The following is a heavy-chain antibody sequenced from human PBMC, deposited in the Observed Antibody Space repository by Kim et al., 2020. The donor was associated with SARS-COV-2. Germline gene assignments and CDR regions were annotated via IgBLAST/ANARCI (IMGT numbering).Heavy chain of an antibody. V-gene: IGHV4-34*01. Sequence: SETLSLTCAVYGGSFSGYYWSWIRQPPGKGLEWIGEINHSGSTNYNPSPKSRVTISVDTSKNQFSLKLSSVTAADTAVYYCARGGKLYSSSWYSAQPFNYWGQGTLVTVSS. J-gene: IGHJ4*02. CDR2: INHSGST. CDR1: GGSFSGYY. CDR3: ARGGKLYSSSWYSAQPFNY. D-gene: IGHD6-13*01.